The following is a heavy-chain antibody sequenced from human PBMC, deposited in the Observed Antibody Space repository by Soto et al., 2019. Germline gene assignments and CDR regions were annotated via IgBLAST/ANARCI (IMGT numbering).Heavy chain of an antibody. CDR1: GGSISSYY. CDR3: ARVRKSYDILTGSRWWFDP. Sequence: SETLSLTCTVSGGSISSYYWSWIRQPPGKGLEWIGYIYYSGSTNYNPSLKSRVTISVDTSKNQFSLKLSSVTAADTAVYYCARVRKSYDILTGSRWWFDPWGQGTLVTVSS. J-gene: IGHJ5*02. V-gene: IGHV4-59*01. D-gene: IGHD3-9*01. CDR2: IYYSGST.